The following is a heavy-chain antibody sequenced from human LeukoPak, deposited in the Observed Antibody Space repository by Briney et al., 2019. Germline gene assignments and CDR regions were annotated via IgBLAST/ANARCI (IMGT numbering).Heavy chain of an antibody. CDR3: AVDVVYESD. CDR2: INPNSGGT. Sequence: VASVKVSCKASGYAFTGYYMHWVRQAPGQGLEWMGWINPNSGGTNYAQKFQGRVTITRDMSTSTAYMELSSLRSEDTAVYYCAVDVVYESDWGQGTLVTVSS. D-gene: IGHD2-2*01. CDR1: GYAFTGYY. J-gene: IGHJ4*02. V-gene: IGHV1-2*02.